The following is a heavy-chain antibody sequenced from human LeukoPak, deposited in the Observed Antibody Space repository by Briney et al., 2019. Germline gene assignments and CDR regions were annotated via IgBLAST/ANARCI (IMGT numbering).Heavy chain of an antibody. D-gene: IGHD1-1*01. V-gene: IGHV1-69*01. CDR2: IIPIFGTA. CDR3: ARDGSQGSLGWFDP. J-gene: IGHJ5*02. CDR1: GGTFSSYA. Sequence: GSSVKVSCKASGGTFSSYAISWVRQAPGQGLEWMGGIIPIFGTANYAQKFQGRVTITADESTSTAYMELSSLRSEDTAVHYCARDGSQGSLGWFDPWGQGTLVTVSS.